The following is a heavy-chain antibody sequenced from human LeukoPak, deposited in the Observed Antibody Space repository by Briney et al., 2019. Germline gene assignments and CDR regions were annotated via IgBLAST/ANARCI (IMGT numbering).Heavy chain of an antibody. V-gene: IGHV4-59*08. CDR1: GGSISSYY. CDR2: IYYSGST. J-gene: IGHJ4*02. Sequence: SETLSLTCTVSGGSISSYYWSWIRQPPGKGLEWIGYIYYSGSTNYNPSLKSRVTISVDTSKNQFSLKLSSVTAADTAVYYCARSYYYDSSGYSEPYYFYYWGQGTLVTVSS. D-gene: IGHD3-22*01. CDR3: ARSYYYDSSGYSEPYYFYY.